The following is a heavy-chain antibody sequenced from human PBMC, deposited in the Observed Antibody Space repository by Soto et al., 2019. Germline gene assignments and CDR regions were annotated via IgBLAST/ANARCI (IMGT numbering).Heavy chain of an antibody. D-gene: IGHD3-9*01. J-gene: IGHJ3*02. CDR3: ARVRASPTPFENDAFDI. CDR2: IKQDGSEK. V-gene: IGHV3-7*01. CDR1: GFTFSSYW. Sequence: GGSLRLSCAASGFTFSSYWMSWVRQAPGKGLEWVANIKQDGSEKYYVDSVKGRFTISRDNAKNSLYLQMNSLRAEDTAVYYCARVRASPTPFENDAFDIWGQGTMVTVSS.